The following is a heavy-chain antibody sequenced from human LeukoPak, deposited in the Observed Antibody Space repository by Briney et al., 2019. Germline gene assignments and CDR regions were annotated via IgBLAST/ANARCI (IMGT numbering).Heavy chain of an antibody. Sequence: SVKVSCKASGGTFSSYTISWVRQAPGQGLEWMGRIIPILDIANYAQKFQGRVTITADKSTSTAYMELSSLRSEDTAVYYCARDVPSGTTGTTYFQHWSQGTLVTVSS. V-gene: IGHV1-69*04. J-gene: IGHJ1*01. D-gene: IGHD1-1*01. CDR2: IIPILDIA. CDR1: GGTFSSYT. CDR3: ARDVPSGTTGTTYFQH.